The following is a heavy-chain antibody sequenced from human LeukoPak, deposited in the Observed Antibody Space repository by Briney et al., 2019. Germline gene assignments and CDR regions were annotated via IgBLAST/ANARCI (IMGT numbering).Heavy chain of an antibody. D-gene: IGHD7-27*01. CDR3: ARDSPNWGNDY. CDR2: IYHSGST. J-gene: IGHJ4*02. CDR1: GGSISSSNW. V-gene: IGHV4-4*02. Sequence: PTETLSLTCAVSGGSISSSNWWSWVRQPPGKGLEWIGEIYHSGSTNYNPSLKSRVTISVDTSKNQFSLKLSSVTAADTAVYYCARDSPNWGNDYWGQGTLVTVSS.